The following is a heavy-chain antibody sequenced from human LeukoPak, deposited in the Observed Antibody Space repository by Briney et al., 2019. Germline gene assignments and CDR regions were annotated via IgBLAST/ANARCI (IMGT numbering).Heavy chain of an antibody. CDR3: AKLYCGGSSCYSIDH. V-gene: IGHV3-23*01. Sequence: GGSLRLSCAASGFPFSNYPVSWVRQAPGKGLEWVSTITGSGDRTYYEDSVKGRFTLYRDISKNTLYLQMNSLRAEDTAVYYCAKLYCGGSSCYSIDHWGQGTLVSVSS. D-gene: IGHD2-15*01. J-gene: IGHJ4*02. CDR1: GFPFSNYP. CDR2: ITGSGDRT.